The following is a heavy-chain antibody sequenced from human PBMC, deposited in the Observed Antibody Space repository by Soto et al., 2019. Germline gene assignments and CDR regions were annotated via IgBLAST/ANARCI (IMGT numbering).Heavy chain of an antibody. CDR3: ARDVSFIGSADSTYYYYYYMDV. D-gene: IGHD3-10*01. V-gene: IGHV3-11*01. J-gene: IGHJ6*03. CDR2: ISSSGSTI. Sequence: QVQLVESGGGLVQPGGSLRLSCAASGFTFSDYYMSWIRQAPGKGLEWVSYISSSGSTIYYADSVKGRFTISRDNAKTSRYLQMNSLRAEDTDVYYCARDVSFIGSADSTYYYYYYMDVSGNGTTVTVSS. CDR1: GFTFSDYY.